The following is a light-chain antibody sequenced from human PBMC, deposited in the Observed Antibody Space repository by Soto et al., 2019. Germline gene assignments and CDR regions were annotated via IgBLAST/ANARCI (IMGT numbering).Light chain of an antibody. J-gene: IGLJ3*02. Sequence: QPVLTQPPSVSGAPGQRVTISCTGNSSNIGAGYDVHWYQQLPGAAPKLLIYGNTNRPSGVPDRISGSKSGTSASLAITGLQAEDEADYYCQSYDSRLSGSGVFGGGTKLTVL. CDR3: QSYDSRLSGSGV. CDR2: GNT. V-gene: IGLV1-40*01. CDR1: SSNIGAGYD.